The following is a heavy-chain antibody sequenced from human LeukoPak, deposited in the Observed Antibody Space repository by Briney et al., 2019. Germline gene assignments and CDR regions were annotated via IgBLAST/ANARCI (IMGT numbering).Heavy chain of an antibody. CDR3: ARHDPGWFDT. D-gene: IGHD7-27*01. CDR1: GGSISSSY. V-gene: IGHV4-59*08. J-gene: IGHJ5*02. Sequence: SETLALTCTVSGGSISSSYWRWIRQPPGKGLEWIGYIHYSGSTNYNPSLKSRATISVDTSKAHFSLKLSSATAADTAVYYCARHDPGWFDTWGQGTLVTVSS. CDR2: IHYSGST.